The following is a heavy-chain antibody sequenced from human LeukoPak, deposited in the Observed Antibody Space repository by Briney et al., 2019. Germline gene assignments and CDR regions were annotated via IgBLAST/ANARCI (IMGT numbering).Heavy chain of an antibody. CDR2: ISYDGSNK. CDR1: GFIFSSHG. V-gene: IGHV3-30*18. D-gene: IGHD3-16*01. J-gene: IGHJ4*02. CDR3: AKEITTYYDYVWGSYLDY. Sequence: GGSLRLSCAASGFIFSSHGMNWVRQAPGKGLEWVAVISYDGSNKYYADSVKGRFTISRDNSKNTLYLQMNSLRAEDTAVYYCAKEITTYYDYVWGSYLDYWGQGTLVTVSS.